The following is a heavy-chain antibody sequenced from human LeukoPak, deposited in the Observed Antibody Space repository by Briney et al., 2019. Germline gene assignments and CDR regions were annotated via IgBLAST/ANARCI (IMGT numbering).Heavy chain of an antibody. D-gene: IGHD6-19*01. CDR3: ARRGSSGWYRAFDI. CDR1: GFTFSSYW. V-gene: IGHV3-7*01. CDR2: IKQDGSEK. J-gene: IGHJ3*02. Sequence: GGSLRLSCAASGFTFSSYWMSWVRQAPGKGLEWVANIKQDGSEKYYVDSVKGRFTISRDNVKNSLYLQMNSLRAEDTAVYYCARRGSSGWYRAFDIWGQGTMVTVSS.